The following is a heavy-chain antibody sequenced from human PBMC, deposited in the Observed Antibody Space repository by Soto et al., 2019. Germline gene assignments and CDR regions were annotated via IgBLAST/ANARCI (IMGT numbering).Heavy chain of an antibody. Sequence: PSETLSLTCAVSGYSISLGYYWGWIRRPPGKRLEWIGSIYHSGNTYYNPSLHSRVTISVDTSKNQFSLKLSSVTAADTAVYYCARAGVWWGVMLNVFDIWGQGTMGTVSS. V-gene: IGHV4-38-2*01. D-gene: IGHD2-21*01. CDR1: GYSISLGYY. CDR2: IYHSGNT. J-gene: IGHJ3*02. CDR3: ARAGVWWGVMLNVFDI.